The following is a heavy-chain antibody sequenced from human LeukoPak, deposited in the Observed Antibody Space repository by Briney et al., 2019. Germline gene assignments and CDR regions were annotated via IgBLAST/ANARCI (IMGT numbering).Heavy chain of an antibody. V-gene: IGHV3-15*01. J-gene: IGHJ6*02. D-gene: IGHD3-3*01. CDR2: IKSKSDGAIT. CDR1: GFSLTNAW. CDR3: QFPGITVSRVPIAMDV. Sequence: PGGSLRLSCAASGFSLTNAWMSWVRQAPGKGLEWVGRIKSKSDGAITDYAAPVKGRFIISRDDSQNTLYLQMNNLKPEDSAVYYCQFPGITVSRVPIAMDVWGQGTAVTVSS.